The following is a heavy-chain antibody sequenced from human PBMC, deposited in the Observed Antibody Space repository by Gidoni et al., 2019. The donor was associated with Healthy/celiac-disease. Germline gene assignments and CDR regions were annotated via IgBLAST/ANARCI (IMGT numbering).Heavy chain of an antibody. D-gene: IGHD3-3*01. CDR2: FDPEDGET. Sequence: QVQLVQSGAEVKKPGASVTVSCKVSGYTLTELSMHWVRQAPGKGLEWMGGFDPEDGETIYAQKFQGIVTMTEDTSTDTAYMELSSLRSEDTAVYYCATARPIFGVVISYYGMDVWGQGTTVTVSS. CDR3: ATARPIFGVVISYYGMDV. CDR1: GYTLTELS. J-gene: IGHJ6*02. V-gene: IGHV1-24*01.